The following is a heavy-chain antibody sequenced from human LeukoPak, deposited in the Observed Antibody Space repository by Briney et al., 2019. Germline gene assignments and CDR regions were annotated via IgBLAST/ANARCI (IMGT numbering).Heavy chain of an antibody. V-gene: IGHV5-51*01. Sequence: GESLKISCKGSGYIFTSYWIGWVRQMPGKGLEWMGIIYPGDSDTRYSPSFQGQVTISADKSISTAYLQWSSLKASDTAMYYCARKPNYYDSSGPGGTNWFDPWGQGTLVTVSS. CDR3: ARKPNYYDSSGPGGTNWFDP. J-gene: IGHJ5*02. D-gene: IGHD3-22*01. CDR2: IYPGDSDT. CDR1: GYIFTSYW.